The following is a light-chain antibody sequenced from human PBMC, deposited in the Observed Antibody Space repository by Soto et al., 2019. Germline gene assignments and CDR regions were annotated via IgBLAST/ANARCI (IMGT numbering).Light chain of an antibody. V-gene: IGKV4-1*01. CDR1: QSVLYSSNNKNH. CDR3: QQYYSTPPYT. J-gene: IGKJ2*01. Sequence: DIVMTQSPDSLAVSLGERATINCKSSQSVLYSSNNKNHLAWYQQKPGQPPKLLIYWASLRESGVPDRFSGSGSGTDFTLTISSLQAEDVAVYYCQQYYSTPPYTFGQGTKLEIK. CDR2: WAS.